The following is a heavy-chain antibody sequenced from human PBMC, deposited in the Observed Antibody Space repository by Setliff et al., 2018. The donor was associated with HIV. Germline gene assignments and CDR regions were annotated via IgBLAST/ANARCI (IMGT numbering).Heavy chain of an antibody. CDR3: ARGSSPVDYSDY. CDR1: GYTFSNFG. V-gene: IGHV1-18*01. Sequence: ASVKVACKATGYTFSNFGISWVRQAPGQGLEWMGWISVYNDNTKYAQKFRGRVTMNTDTTTSTAYMDLRSLRSDDTAVYYWARGSSPVDYSDYWGLGTLVTV. CDR2: ISVYNDNT. J-gene: IGHJ4*02.